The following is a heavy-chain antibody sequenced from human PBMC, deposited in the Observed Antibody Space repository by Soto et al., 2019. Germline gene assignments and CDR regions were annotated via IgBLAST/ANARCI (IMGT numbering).Heavy chain of an antibody. CDR3: ATTIVVVAIDAFDI. V-gene: IGHV3-21*01. J-gene: IGHJ3*02. Sequence: PGGSLRLSYAASGFTFSSYSMNWVRQAPGKGLEWVSSISSSSSYIYYADSVKGRFTISRDNAKNSLYLQMNSLRAEDTAVYYCATTIVVVAIDAFDIWGQGTMVTVSS. CDR1: GFTFSSYS. CDR2: ISSSSSYI. D-gene: IGHD3-22*01.